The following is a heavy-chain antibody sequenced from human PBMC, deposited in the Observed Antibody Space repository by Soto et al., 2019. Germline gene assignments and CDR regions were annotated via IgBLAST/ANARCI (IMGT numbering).Heavy chain of an antibody. CDR1: GGSFSGYY. CDR2: INHSGST. V-gene: IGHV4-34*01. J-gene: IGHJ4*02. CDR3: ARSGVGYCTNGVCYTHRITPRYFDY. D-gene: IGHD2-8*01. Sequence: PSETLSLTCAVYGGSFSGYYWSWIRQPPGKGLEWIGEINHSGSTNYNPSLKSRVTISVDTSKNQFSLKLSSVTAADTAVYYCARSGVGYCTNGVCYTHRITPRYFDYWCQGTLVTVSS.